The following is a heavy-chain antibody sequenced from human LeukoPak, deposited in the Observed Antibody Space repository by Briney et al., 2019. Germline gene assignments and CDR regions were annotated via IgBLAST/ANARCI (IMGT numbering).Heavy chain of an antibody. CDR1: GFTFSSYS. V-gene: IGHV3-48*02. Sequence: GRSLRLSCAASGFTFSSYSMNWVRQAPGKGLEWVSYISSSSSTIYYADSVKGRFTISRDNAKNSLYLQMNSLRDEDTAVYYCARESIPVYDSSGYPEAFDIWGQGTMVTVSS. J-gene: IGHJ3*02. CDR2: ISSSSSTI. D-gene: IGHD3-22*01. CDR3: ARESIPVYDSSGYPEAFDI.